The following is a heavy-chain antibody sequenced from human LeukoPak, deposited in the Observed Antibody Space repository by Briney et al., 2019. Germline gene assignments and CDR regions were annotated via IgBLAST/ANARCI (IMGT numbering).Heavy chain of an antibody. J-gene: IGHJ4*02. CDR2: ISTSTGDT. V-gene: IGHV1-18*01. CDR1: GYSFILYG. CDR3: ARDDNYGIFVNVDY. Sequence: GASVKVSCKTSGYSFILYGISWVRQAPGQGPERTGWISTSTGDTKYTKKFQGRVTLTTDTSTSTAYMELSSLRSDDTAVYYCARDDNYGIFVNVDYWGQGTLVTVSS. D-gene: IGHD4-11*01.